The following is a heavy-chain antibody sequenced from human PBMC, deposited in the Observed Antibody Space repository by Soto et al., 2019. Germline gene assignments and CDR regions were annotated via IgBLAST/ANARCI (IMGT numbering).Heavy chain of an antibody. Sequence: GGSLRLSCAASGFSFSTYPMVWVRQAPGKRLEAVSSISGSGDKTYYKDSVKGRFTISRDNSKNTVDLQMNSLRPEDTAVYYCAKILATVTAYYYGMEAWGQGTTVTVSS. D-gene: IGHD4-17*01. CDR2: ISGSGDKT. CDR3: AKILATVTAYYYGMEA. V-gene: IGHV3-23*01. J-gene: IGHJ6*02. CDR1: GFSFSTYP.